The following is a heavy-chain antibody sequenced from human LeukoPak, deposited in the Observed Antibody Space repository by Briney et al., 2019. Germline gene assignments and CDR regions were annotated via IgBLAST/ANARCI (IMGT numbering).Heavy chain of an antibody. CDR1: GGSFSGYY. V-gene: IGHV4-34*01. J-gene: IGHJ4*02. D-gene: IGHD3-16*01. CDR2: INHSGST. Sequence: PSETLSLTCAVYGGSFSGYYWSWIRQPPGKGLEWIGEINHSGSTNYNPSLKSRVTISVDTSKNQFSLKLSSVTAADTAVYYCARGEISVGGFDYWGQGTLVTVPS. CDR3: ARGEISVGGFDY.